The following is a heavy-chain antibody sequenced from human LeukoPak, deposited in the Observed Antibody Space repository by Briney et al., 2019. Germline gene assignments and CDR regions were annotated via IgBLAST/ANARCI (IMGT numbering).Heavy chain of an antibody. J-gene: IGHJ4*02. V-gene: IGHV3-48*01. CDR2: ISSSSTI. D-gene: IGHD3-22*01. CDR1: GFTFSSYS. CDR3: ASDHYDSSGIDY. Sequence: PGGSLRLSCAASGFTFSSYSMNWVRQAPGKGLEWVSYISSSSTIYYADSVKGRFTISRDNAKNSLYLQMNSLRAEDTAVYYCASDHYDSSGIDYWGQGTLVTVSS.